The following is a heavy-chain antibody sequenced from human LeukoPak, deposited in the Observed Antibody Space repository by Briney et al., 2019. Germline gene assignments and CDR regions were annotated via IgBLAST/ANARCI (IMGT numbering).Heavy chain of an antibody. Sequence: GGSLRLSCAASGFTFNSYAIHWVRQAPGKGLEWVAVISYDGSNKHLAGSVKGRFTISRDNSKNTLYLQMNSLRVEDTAVYYCARGGREIYYYYYGMDVWGQGTTVTVSS. D-gene: IGHD1-26*01. J-gene: IGHJ6*02. V-gene: IGHV3-30*04. CDR3: ARGGREIYYYYYGMDV. CDR1: GFTFNSYA. CDR2: ISYDGSNK.